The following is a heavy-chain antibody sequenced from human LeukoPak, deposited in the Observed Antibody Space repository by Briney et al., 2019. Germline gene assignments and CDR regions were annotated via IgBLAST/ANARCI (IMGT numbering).Heavy chain of an antibody. Sequence: SETLSLTCAVSGYSINTGFYWGWIRQPPGKELEWIGSFWHDGKTYYNPSLKSRLTISMDTSRNHFSLRLNSVTATDTAVYYCARQRGGIMAATAIDIWGQGTLVTVSS. V-gene: IGHV4-38-2*01. CDR2: FWHDGKT. D-gene: IGHD1-26*01. J-gene: IGHJ1*01. CDR3: ARQRGGIMAATAIDI. CDR1: GYSINTGFY.